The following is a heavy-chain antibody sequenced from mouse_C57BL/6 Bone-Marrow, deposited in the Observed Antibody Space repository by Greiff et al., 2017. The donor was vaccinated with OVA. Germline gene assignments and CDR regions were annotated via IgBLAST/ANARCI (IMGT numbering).Heavy chain of an antibody. J-gene: IGHJ1*03. D-gene: IGHD1-1*01. CDR2: IYPGDGDT. CDR1: GYAFSSSW. V-gene: IGHV1-82*01. CDR3: ARITTVVARCYFDV. Sequence: QVQLQQSGPELVKPGASVKISCKASGYAFSSSWMNWVKQRPGKGLEWIGRIYPGDGDTNYNGKFKGKATLTADKSSSTAYMQLSSLTSEDSAVYFCARITTVVARCYFDVWGTGTTVTVSS.